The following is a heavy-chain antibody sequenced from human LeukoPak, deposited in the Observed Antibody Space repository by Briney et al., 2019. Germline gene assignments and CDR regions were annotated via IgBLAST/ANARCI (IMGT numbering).Heavy chain of an antibody. J-gene: IGHJ4*02. Sequence: GGSLRLSCAASGFTFSNYWMHWVRQAPGKGLVWVSHINSDGTSTSYAYSVKGRFTISRDNAKNTLYLQVNSLRAEDTAVYYCAREPSGWPGFDYWGQGTLVTVSS. V-gene: IGHV3-74*01. CDR2: INSDGTST. CDR3: AREPSGWPGFDY. CDR1: GFTFSNYW. D-gene: IGHD6-19*01.